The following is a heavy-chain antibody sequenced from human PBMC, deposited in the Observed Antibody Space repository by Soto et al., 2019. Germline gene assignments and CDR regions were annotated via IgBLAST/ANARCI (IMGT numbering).Heavy chain of an antibody. Sequence: QVQLVESGGGVVQPWRSLRLSCAASGFTFSTYGMHWVRQAPGKGLEWVAVLTRDGTNKYYPDSVKGRFTISRDNSKNTRYLQMNSLRAEDTDVYYCATDSPYSSGWYFSDWGQGTLVTVFS. J-gene: IGHJ4*02. CDR3: ATDSPYSSGWYFSD. D-gene: IGHD6-19*01. CDR1: GFTFSTYG. CDR2: LTRDGTNK. V-gene: IGHV3-30*03.